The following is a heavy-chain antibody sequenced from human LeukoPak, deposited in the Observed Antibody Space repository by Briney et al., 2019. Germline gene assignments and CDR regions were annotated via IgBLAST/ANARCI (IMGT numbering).Heavy chain of an antibody. Sequence: GGSLRLSCAVSGFMFSSFSMSCVRHVPGKGLEWVSTISAGGSTYYADSVKGRFTISRDNSKNTLFLQMNSLRAEDTAIYYCAKRPAAVRGVIPYLDYWGQGTLVTVSS. D-gene: IGHD3-10*02. CDR3: AKRPAAVRGVIPYLDY. J-gene: IGHJ4*02. CDR2: ISAGGST. CDR1: GFMFSSFS. V-gene: IGHV3-23*01.